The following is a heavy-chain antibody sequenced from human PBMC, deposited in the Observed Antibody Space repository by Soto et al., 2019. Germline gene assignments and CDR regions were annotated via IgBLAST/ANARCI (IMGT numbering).Heavy chain of an antibody. CDR1: GYTFTNYG. CDR2: ISAYNGHT. J-gene: IGHJ4*02. CDR3: ARDRSNHDY. Sequence: QVQLVQSGAEMKKPGASVKVSCKASGYTFTNYGISWVRQAPGQGLEWMGWISAYNGHTNYAQKFQGRVTMTTDTSTSTVYRELRSLRSDDTAVYYGARDRSNHDYWGQGTLVTVSS. V-gene: IGHV1-18*01.